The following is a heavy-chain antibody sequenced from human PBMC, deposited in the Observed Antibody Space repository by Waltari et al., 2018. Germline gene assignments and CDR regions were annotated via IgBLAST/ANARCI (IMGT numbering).Heavy chain of an antibody. CDR1: GYTFPGYY. CDR2: INPNSGGT. D-gene: IGHD3-22*01. J-gene: IGHJ3*02. V-gene: IGHV1-2*06. CDR3: ARARGYDSSGYYFAFDI. Sequence: QVQLVQSGAEVKKPGASVKVSCKDSGYTFPGYYMHWVRQAPGQGLEWMGRINPNSGGTNYAQKFQGRVTMTRDTSISTAYMELSRLRSDDTAVYYCARARGYDSSGYYFAFDIWGQGTMVTVSS.